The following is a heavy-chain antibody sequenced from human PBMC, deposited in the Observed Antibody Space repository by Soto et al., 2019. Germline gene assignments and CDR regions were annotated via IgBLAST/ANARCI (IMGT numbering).Heavy chain of an antibody. CDR1: GFTFSSYW. Sequence: EVQLVESGGGLVQPGGSLRLSCAASGFTFSSYWMHWVRQAPGKGLVWVSRINSDGSSTSYAASVKGRFTISRDNAKNTPYMKMNSLRAEDTVVYYCAREKLEWELPRLVCYYGMDVWGQGTTVTVSS. CDR3: AREKLEWELPRLVCYYGMDV. J-gene: IGHJ6*02. D-gene: IGHD1-26*01. V-gene: IGHV3-74*01. CDR2: INSDGSST.